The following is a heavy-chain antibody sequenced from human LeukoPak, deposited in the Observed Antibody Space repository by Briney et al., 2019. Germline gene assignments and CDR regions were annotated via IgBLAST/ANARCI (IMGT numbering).Heavy chain of an antibody. D-gene: IGHD2-15*01. V-gene: IGHV3-48*04. CDR1: GFIFSNYN. CDR2: ISISSSTI. Sequence: GGSLRLSCAASGFIFSNYNMNWVRQAPGKGLEWVSYISISSSTIHYADSVKGRYTISRDNSKNSLYLQMNSLRVEDTAVYYCERDESPGGGSPGYWGQGTLVTVSS. J-gene: IGHJ4*02. CDR3: ERDESPGGGSPGY.